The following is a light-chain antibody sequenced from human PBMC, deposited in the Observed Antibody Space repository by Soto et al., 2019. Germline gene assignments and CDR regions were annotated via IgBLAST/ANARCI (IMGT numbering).Light chain of an antibody. J-gene: IGKJ5*01. Sequence: DILLTQSPFFLSASVVDRVTITCRASQGIGTYLAWYQHKAGKAPELLIYAASTLQSGVPSRFSGSGSGTEFTLTISSLQPEDFATYYCQQLNTWPIIFGQGTRLEI. CDR3: QQLNTWPII. V-gene: IGKV1-9*01. CDR1: QGIGTY. CDR2: AAS.